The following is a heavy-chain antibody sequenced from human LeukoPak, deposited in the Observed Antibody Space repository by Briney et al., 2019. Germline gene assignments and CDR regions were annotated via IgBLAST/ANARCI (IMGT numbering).Heavy chain of an antibody. V-gene: IGHV4-34*01. Sequence: SETLSLTCAVYGGSFSGYYWSWIRQPPGKGLEWIGEINHSGSTNYNPSLKSRVTISVDTSKNQFSLKLSSVTAADAAVYYCARHVSKGYYLIDYWGQGTLVTVSS. D-gene: IGHD2-21*01. CDR2: INHSGST. J-gene: IGHJ4*02. CDR1: GGSFSGYY. CDR3: ARHVSKGYYLIDY.